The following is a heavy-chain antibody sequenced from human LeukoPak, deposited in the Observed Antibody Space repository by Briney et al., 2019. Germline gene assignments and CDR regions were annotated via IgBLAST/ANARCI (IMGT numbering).Heavy chain of an antibody. D-gene: IGHD3-22*01. CDR1: GFTFSSYA. J-gene: IGHJ4*02. CDR2: VWFDGSKK. V-gene: IGHV3-33*08. Sequence: GSLRLSCAASGFTFSSYAMHWVRQAPGKGLEWVAVVWFDGSKKYSADSVKGRITISRDDSKNTLYLQMNSLRAEDTAVYYCARGVDYYDSSGTIDYWGQGTLVTVSS. CDR3: ARGVDYYDSSGTIDY.